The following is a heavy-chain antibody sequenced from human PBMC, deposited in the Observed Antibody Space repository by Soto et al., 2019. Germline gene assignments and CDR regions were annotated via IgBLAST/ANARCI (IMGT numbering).Heavy chain of an antibody. J-gene: IGHJ4*02. V-gene: IGHV1-46*01. CDR1: GYTFTSYY. D-gene: IGHD3-3*01. CDR2: INPSGGST. Sequence: ASVKVSCKASGYTFTSYYMHWVRQAPGQGLEWMGIINPSGGSTSYAQKFQGRVTMTRDTSTSTVYMELSSLRSEDTAVYYCARVSRELPEWLLFDYWGQGTLVTVSS. CDR3: ARVSRELPEWLLFDY.